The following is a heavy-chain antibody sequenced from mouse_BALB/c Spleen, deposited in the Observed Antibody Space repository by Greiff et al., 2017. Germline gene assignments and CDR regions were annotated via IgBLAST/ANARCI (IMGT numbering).Heavy chain of an antibody. V-gene: IGHV5-12-2*01. J-gene: IGHJ3*01. CDR1: GFTFSSYT. Sequence: EVMLVESGGGLVQPGGSLKLSCAASGFTFSSYTMSWVRQTPEKRLEWVAYISNGGGSTYYPDTVKGRFTISRDNAKNTLYLQMSSLKSEDTAMYYCARHGTGFAYWGQGTLVTVSA. CDR2: ISNGGGST. CDR3: ARHGTGFAY. D-gene: IGHD3-3*01.